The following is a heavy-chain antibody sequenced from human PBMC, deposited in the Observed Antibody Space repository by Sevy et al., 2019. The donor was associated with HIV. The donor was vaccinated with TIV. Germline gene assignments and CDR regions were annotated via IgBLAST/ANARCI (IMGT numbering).Heavy chain of an antibody. J-gene: IGHJ4*02. Sequence: GESLKISCEVSGFTFSNYWMTWVRQAPGKGLEWVANIKEDGSDKYYGASVKGRFSLSRDNAKNSLYLQMDSLRAEDTAVYYCVRDGLASATDFDYWGQGTLVTVSS. D-gene: IGHD2-15*01. CDR2: IKEDGSDK. CDR3: VRDGLASATDFDY. CDR1: GFTFSNYW. V-gene: IGHV3-7*01.